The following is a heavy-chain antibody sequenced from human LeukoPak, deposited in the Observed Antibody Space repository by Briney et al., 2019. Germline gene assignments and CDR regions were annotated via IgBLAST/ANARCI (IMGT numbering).Heavy chain of an antibody. CDR2: ISYDGSNK. Sequence: SCKASGYTFTSYYMHWVRQAPGKGLEWVAVISYDGSNKYYADSVKGRFTISRDNSKNTLYLQMNSLRAEDTAVYYCARDGDLWYSSSWYSPHYWGQGTLVTVSS. V-gene: IGHV3-30*04. D-gene: IGHD6-13*01. J-gene: IGHJ4*02. CDR3: ARDGDLWYSSSWYSPHY. CDR1: GYTFTSYY.